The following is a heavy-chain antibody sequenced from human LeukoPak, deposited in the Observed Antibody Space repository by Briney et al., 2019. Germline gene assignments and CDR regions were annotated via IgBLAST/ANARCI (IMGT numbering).Heavy chain of an antibody. D-gene: IGHD3-9*01. Sequence: PSETLSLTCAVYGGSFSGYYWSWIRQPPGKGLEWIGEINHSGSTYYNPSLKSRVTISVDTSKNQFSLKLSSVTAADTAVYYCARDRYDILTGYGSHWFDPWGQGTLVTVSS. V-gene: IGHV4-34*01. CDR1: GGSFSGYY. CDR3: ARDRYDILTGYGSHWFDP. J-gene: IGHJ5*02. CDR2: INHSGST.